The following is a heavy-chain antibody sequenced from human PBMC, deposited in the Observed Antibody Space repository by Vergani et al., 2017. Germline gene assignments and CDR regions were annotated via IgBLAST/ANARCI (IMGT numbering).Heavy chain of an antibody. V-gene: IGHV1-69*01. CDR2: IIPIFGTA. Sequence: QVQLVQSGAEVKKPGSSVKVSCKASGGTFSSYAISWVRRAPGQGLEWMGGIIPIFGTANYAQKFQGRVTITADESTSTAYMELSSLRSEDTAVYYCARAPIAAAGSTAYYMDVWGKGTTVTVSS. J-gene: IGHJ6*03. CDR1: GGTFSSYA. D-gene: IGHD6-13*01. CDR3: ARAPIAAAGSTAYYMDV.